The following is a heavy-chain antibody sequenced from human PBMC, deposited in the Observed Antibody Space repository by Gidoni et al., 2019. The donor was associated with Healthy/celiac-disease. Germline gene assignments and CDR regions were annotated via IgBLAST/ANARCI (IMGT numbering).Heavy chain of an antibody. CDR1: GGSISSYY. D-gene: IGHD2-2*01. CDR2: IYYSGST. Sequence: QVKLQESGPGLVKPSETLSLSCTVSGGSISSYYWSWIRQPPGKCLEWIGYIYYSGSTNYNPSLTSRVTISVDTSTNQFSLKLSSVTAADTAVYYCARVRYCSSTSCSPFDYWGQGTLVTVSS. V-gene: IGHV4-59*01. CDR3: ARVRYCSSTSCSPFDY. J-gene: IGHJ4*02.